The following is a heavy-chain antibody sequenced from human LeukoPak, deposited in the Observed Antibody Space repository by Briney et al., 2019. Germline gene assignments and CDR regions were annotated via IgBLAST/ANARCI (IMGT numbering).Heavy chain of an antibody. CDR2: IYYSGST. CDR3: ARVRRAVRGVITPWYYFDY. J-gene: IGHJ4*02. Sequence: SETLSLTCTVSGGSISSYYWSWIRQPPGKGLEWIGYIYYSGSTNYNPSLKSRVTISVDTSKNQFSLKLSSVTAADTAVYYCARVRRAVRGVITPWYYFDYWGQGTLVTVSS. D-gene: IGHD3-10*01. V-gene: IGHV4-59*01. CDR1: GGSISSYY.